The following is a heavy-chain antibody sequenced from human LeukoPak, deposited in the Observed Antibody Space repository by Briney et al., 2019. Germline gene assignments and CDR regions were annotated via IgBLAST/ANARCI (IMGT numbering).Heavy chain of an antibody. CDR1: GGSISSSSYY. CDR2: IYYSGST. J-gene: IGHJ2*01. V-gene: IGHV4-39*01. D-gene: IGHD1-26*01. CDR3: ARANRIVGATTNYWYFDL. Sequence: SETLSLTCTVSGGSISSSSYYWGWIRQPPGKGLEWIGSIYYSGSTYYNPSLKSRVTISVDTSKNQFSLKLSSVTAADTAVCYCARANRIVGATTNYWYFDLWGRGTLVTVSP.